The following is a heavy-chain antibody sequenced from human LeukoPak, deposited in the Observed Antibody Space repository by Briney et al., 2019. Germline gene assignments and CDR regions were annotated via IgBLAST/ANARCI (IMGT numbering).Heavy chain of an antibody. V-gene: IGHV4-34*01. CDR3: ARVGGKVDY. Sequence: SEALSLTCAVYGVSFSGYYWSWIRQPPGKGLEWIGEINHSGSTNYNPSLKSRVTISVDTSKNQFSLKLSSVTAADTAEYYCARVGGKVDYWGQGTLVTVSS. CDR1: GVSFSGYY. D-gene: IGHD4-23*01. CDR2: INHSGST. J-gene: IGHJ4*02.